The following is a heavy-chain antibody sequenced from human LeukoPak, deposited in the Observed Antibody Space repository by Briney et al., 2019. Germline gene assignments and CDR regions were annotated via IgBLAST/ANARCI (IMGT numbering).Heavy chain of an antibody. CDR3: ARVPDSGGYYYPIDY. V-gene: IGHV1-18*01. CDR1: GYTFTSYG. Sequence: ASVKVSCKASGYTFTSYGISWVRQAPGQGLEWMGWISAYNGNTNYAQKLQGRVTMTTDTSTSTAYMELRSLRSDDTAAYYCARVPDSGGYYYPIDYWGQGTLVTVSS. D-gene: IGHD3-22*01. CDR2: ISAYNGNT. J-gene: IGHJ4*02.